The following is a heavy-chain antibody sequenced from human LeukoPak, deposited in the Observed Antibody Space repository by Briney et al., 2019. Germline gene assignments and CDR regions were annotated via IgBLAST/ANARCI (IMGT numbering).Heavy chain of an antibody. CDR2: IYYSVST. CDR1: GGSISSGGYY. J-gene: IGHJ4*02. Sequence: PSQTLSLTCTVSGGSISSGGYYWSWIRQHPGKGLEWIGYIYYSVSTYYNPSLKSRVTISVDTSKNQFSLKLSSVTAADTAVYYCAREDGTDYYDNSYYFDYWGQGTLVTVSS. V-gene: IGHV4-31*03. CDR3: AREDGTDYYDNSYYFDY. D-gene: IGHD3-22*01.